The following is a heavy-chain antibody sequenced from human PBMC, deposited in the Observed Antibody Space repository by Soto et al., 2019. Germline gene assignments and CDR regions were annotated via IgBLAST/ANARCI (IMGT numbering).Heavy chain of an antibody. CDR2: ISPIFGTP. J-gene: IGHJ4*02. D-gene: IGHD1-26*01. CDR3: ARVVVGSRLSLDY. CDR1: GGTFSSYT. Sequence: QVQLVQSGAEVKKPGSSVTVSCKASGGTFSSYTISWVRQAPVQGLEWMAGISPIFGTPIYAQKFQDRVTITEDDSTMTAYMEMNRLTSEDTAVYYCARVVVGSRLSLDYWGQGTLVTISS. V-gene: IGHV1-69*01.